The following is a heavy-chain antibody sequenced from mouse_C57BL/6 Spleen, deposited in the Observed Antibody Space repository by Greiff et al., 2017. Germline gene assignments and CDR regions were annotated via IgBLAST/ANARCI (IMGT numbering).Heavy chain of an antibody. V-gene: IGHV5-4*03. D-gene: IGHD1-1*01. CDR3: ARAGLTTVVDY. J-gene: IGHJ2*01. CDR2: ISDGGSYT. Sequence: DVMLVESGGGLVKPGGSLKLSCAASGFTFSSYAMSWVPQTPEKRLEWVATISDGGSYTYYPDNVKGRFTISRDNAKNNLYLQMSHLKSEDTAMYYCARAGLTTVVDYWGQGTTLTVSS. CDR1: GFTFSSYA.